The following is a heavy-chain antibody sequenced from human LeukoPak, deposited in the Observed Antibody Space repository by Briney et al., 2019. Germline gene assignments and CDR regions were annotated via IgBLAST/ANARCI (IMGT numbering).Heavy chain of an antibody. CDR1: GYTFTTYG. D-gene: IGHD5-12*01. CDR2: ISAYNGNT. J-gene: IGHJ4*02. Sequence: ASVKVSCKASGYTFTTYGITRVRQAPGQGLEWMGWISAYNGNTNYAQKLQGRVTMTTDTSTNTAYMELRSLRSDDTAVFYCARVNIVAESLFDYWGQGTLVTVSS. V-gene: IGHV1-18*01. CDR3: ARVNIVAESLFDY.